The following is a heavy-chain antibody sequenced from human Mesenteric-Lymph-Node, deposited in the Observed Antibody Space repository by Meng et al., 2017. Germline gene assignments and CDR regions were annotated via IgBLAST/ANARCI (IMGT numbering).Heavy chain of an antibody. CDR1: GFTFSDYY. Sequence: GESLKISCAASGFTFSDYYMSWIRQAPGKGLEWVSYISSSGSTIYYADSVKGRFTISRDNAKNSLYLQMNSLRAEDTAVYYCARVRGSFSLDYWGQGTLVTVSS. D-gene: IGHD3-16*01. V-gene: IGHV3-11*01. J-gene: IGHJ4*02. CDR3: ARVRGSFSLDY. CDR2: ISSSGSTI.